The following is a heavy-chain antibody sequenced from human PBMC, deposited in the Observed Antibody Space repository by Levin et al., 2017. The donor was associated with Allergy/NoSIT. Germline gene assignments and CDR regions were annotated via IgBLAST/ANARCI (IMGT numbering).Heavy chain of an antibody. Sequence: LSLTCAASGFTFSSYGMHWVRQAPGKGLEWVAVISYDGSNKYYADSVKGRFTISRDNSKNTLYLQMNSLRAEDTAVYYCAKDLGGYDNWGQGTLVTVSS. V-gene: IGHV3-30*18. CDR3: AKDLGGYDN. CDR1: GFTFSSYG. CDR2: ISYDGSNK. D-gene: IGHD5-12*01. J-gene: IGHJ4*02.